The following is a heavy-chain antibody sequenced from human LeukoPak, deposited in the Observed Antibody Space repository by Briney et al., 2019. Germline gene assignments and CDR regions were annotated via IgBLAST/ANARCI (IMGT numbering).Heavy chain of an antibody. V-gene: IGHV3-23*01. D-gene: IGHD6-19*01. CDR1: GFTFSSFG. Sequence: GGSLRLSCAASGFTFSSFGMSWVRQAPGKGLEWVAAISGSGGTTHYADSVKGRFTISRDNSKNTLYLQMNSLRAEDTAVYYCAKGGIAVASTSYYYYMDVWGKGTTVTSSS. CDR3: AKGGIAVASTSYYYYMDV. CDR2: ISGSGGTT. J-gene: IGHJ6*03.